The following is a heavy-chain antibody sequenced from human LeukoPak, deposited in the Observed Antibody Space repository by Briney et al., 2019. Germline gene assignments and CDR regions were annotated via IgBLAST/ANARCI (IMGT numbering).Heavy chain of an antibody. D-gene: IGHD6-25*01. CDR1: GFTFSSYS. J-gene: IGHJ4*02. Sequence: GGSLRLSCAASGFTFSSYSMNWVRQAPGKGLEWVSSISSSSSYIYYADSVKGRFTISRDNAKNSLYLEMNSLRAEDTAVYYCARDLYSTGIDYWGQGTLVTVSS. CDR2: ISSSSSYI. CDR3: ARDLYSTGIDY. V-gene: IGHV3-21*01.